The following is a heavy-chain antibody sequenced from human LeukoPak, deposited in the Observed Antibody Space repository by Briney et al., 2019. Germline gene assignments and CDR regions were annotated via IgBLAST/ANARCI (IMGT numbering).Heavy chain of an antibody. CDR2: ISSSSSYI. V-gene: IGHV3-21*01. Sequence: GGSLGLSCAASGFTFSSYSMNWVRQAPGKGLEWVSSISSSSSYIYYADSVKGRFTISRDNAKNSLYLQMNSLRAEGTAVYYCARFRSSWGYYFDYWGQGTLVTVSS. J-gene: IGHJ4*02. CDR1: GFTFSSYS. CDR3: ARFRSSWGYYFDY. D-gene: IGHD6-13*01.